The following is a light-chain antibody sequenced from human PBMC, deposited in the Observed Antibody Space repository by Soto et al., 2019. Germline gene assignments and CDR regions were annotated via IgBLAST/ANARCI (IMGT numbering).Light chain of an antibody. CDR3: CSYTATTTYV. CDR1: GSDVGGYTF. CDR2: DVN. V-gene: IGLV2-14*03. J-gene: IGLJ1*01. Sequence: QSVLTQSASVSGSPGQSISISCTGTGSDVGGYTFVSWYQQHPDKVPKLVIFDVNRRPSGVSDRFSGSKSVNAASLTISGLQAEDEADYYCCSYTATTTYVFGTGTKVTVL.